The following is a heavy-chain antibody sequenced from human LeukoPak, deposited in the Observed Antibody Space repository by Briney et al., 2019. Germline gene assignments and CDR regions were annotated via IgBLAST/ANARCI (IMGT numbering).Heavy chain of an antibody. J-gene: IGHJ5*02. CDR1: GGSISSYY. CDR3: ARHAPGYSNINWFDP. Sequence: SETLSLTCTASGGSISSYYWSWIRQPPGKGLEWIGYIYISGSTNYNPSLKSRVTISVDTSKNQFSLKLSSVTAADPAVYYCARHAPGYSNINWFDPWGQGTLVTVSS. CDR2: IYISGST. D-gene: IGHD5-18*01. V-gene: IGHV4-4*09.